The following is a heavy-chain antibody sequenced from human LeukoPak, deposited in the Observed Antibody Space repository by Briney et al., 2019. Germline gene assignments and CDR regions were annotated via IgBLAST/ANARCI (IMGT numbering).Heavy chain of an antibody. CDR1: GYTLTELS. V-gene: IGHV1-24*01. CDR2: FDPEDGET. D-gene: IGHD2-15*01. Sequence: GASVKVSCKVSGYTLTELSMHWVRQAPGKGLEWMGGFDPEDGETIYAQKFQGRVTMTEDTSTDTAYMELSSLRSEDTAVYYCATSIHYCSGGSCYSYYYCMDVWGQGTTVTVSS. J-gene: IGHJ6*02. CDR3: ATSIHYCSGGSCYSYYYCMDV.